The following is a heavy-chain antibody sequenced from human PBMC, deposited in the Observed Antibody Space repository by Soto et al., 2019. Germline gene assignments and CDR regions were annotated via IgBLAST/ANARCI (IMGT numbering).Heavy chain of an antibody. V-gene: IGHV4-31*03. CDR1: GDSISSGGSY. CDR3: ARAGGTVAAINFYGLDV. J-gene: IGHJ6*02. D-gene: IGHD1-26*01. CDR2: TYYIGSP. Sequence: SETLSLTCTVSGDSISSGGSYWTWIRQHPGKGLEWIGYTYYIGSPYYNPSPQSRVTISVDTSKNQVSLKLGSVTAADTAVYYCARAGGTVAAINFYGLDVWGQGTTVTVSS.